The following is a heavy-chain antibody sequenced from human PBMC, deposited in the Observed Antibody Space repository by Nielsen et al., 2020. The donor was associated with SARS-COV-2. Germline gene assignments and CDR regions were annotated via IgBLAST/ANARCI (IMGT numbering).Heavy chain of an antibody. V-gene: IGHV1-18*01. CDR3: AREGSGVVPGPLGIGMWYLYYYMDV. D-gene: IGHD2-2*01. CDR1: GYTFTSYG. Sequence: ASVKVSCKASGYTFTSYGISWVRQAPGQGLEWMGWISAYNGNTNYAQKLQGRVTMTTDTSTNTVYMELKRLRFDDTAVYYCAREGSGVVPGPLGIGMWYLYYYMDVWGRGTTITVSS. J-gene: IGHJ6*03. CDR2: ISAYNGNT.